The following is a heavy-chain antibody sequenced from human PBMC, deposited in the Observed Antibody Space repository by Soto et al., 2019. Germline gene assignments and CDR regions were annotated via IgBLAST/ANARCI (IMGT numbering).Heavy chain of an antibody. V-gene: IGHV6-1*01. D-gene: IGHD3-10*01. CDR2: TYYRSKWNN. CDR1: GDSVSSNSAA. Sequence: SQTLSLTCAISGDSVSSNSAAWNWIRQSPSRGLEWLGRTYYRSKWNNDYALSVKSRITXXXDXXXXXISLHXXSVXPDDXAVYYCTGITSFRGMDVWGQGTPVTVSS. CDR3: TGITSFRGMDV. J-gene: IGHJ6*02.